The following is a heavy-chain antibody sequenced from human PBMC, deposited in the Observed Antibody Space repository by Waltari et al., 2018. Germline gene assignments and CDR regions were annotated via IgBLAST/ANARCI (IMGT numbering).Heavy chain of an antibody. Sequence: QLQLQESGPGLVKPSETLSLTCTVSGGSISSSSYYWGWIRQPPGKGLEWIGSIYYSGSTYYHPSLKSRVTISVDTSKNQFSLKLSSVTAADTAVYYCARVGDIAAAGYYFDYWGQGTLVTVSS. CDR3: ARVGDIAAAGYYFDY. D-gene: IGHD6-13*01. J-gene: IGHJ4*02. V-gene: IGHV4-39*07. CDR2: IYYSGST. CDR1: GGSISSSSYY.